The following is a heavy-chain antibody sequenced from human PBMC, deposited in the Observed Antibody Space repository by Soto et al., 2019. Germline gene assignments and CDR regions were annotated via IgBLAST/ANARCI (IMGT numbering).Heavy chain of an antibody. CDR3: ARDGEGGYSSSSPLGYAYYYGMDV. CDR2: INSDGSST. J-gene: IGHJ6*02. Sequence: GGSLRLSCAASGFTFSSYWMHWVRQAPGKGLVWVSRINSDGSSTSYADSVKGRFTISRDNAKNTLYLQMNSLRAEDTAVYYCARDGEGGYSSSSPLGYAYYYGMDVWGQGTTVTVSS. V-gene: IGHV3-74*01. CDR1: GFTFSSYW. D-gene: IGHD6-6*01.